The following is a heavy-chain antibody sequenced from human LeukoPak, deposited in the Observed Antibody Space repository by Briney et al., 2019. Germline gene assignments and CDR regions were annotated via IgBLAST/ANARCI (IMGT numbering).Heavy chain of an antibody. CDR3: ARDSCGGGGCHFWYFDL. Sequence: PWASVKVSCKASGYTFTAFHMHWVRQAPGQGPEWMGSIHPNSGATNYAQKFQGRVTMTRDTSISTASMELSSLKYEDTAVYYCARDSCGGGGCHFWYFDLWGRGTLVTVSS. J-gene: IGHJ2*01. CDR1: GYTFTAFH. D-gene: IGHD6-19*01. CDR2: IHPNSGAT. V-gene: IGHV1-2*02.